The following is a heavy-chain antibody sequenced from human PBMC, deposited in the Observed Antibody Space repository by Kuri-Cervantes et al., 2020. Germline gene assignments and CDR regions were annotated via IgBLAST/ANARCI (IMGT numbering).Heavy chain of an antibody. Sequence: ESLKISCAVYGGSFSGYYWSWIRQPPGKGLEWIGEINHSGSTNYNPSLKSRVTISVDTSKNQFSLKLSSVTAADTAVYYCARDGGYSYGYRGYFDYWGQGTLVTVSS. J-gene: IGHJ4*02. V-gene: IGHV4-34*01. CDR2: INHSGST. CDR3: ARDGGYSYGYRGYFDY. D-gene: IGHD5-18*01. CDR1: GGSFSGYY.